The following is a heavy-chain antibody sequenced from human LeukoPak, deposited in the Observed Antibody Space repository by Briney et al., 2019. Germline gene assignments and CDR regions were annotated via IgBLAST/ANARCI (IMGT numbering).Heavy chain of an antibody. CDR3: ARGEGYSSSWYNY. Sequence: PGGSLRLSCAASGFTFSSYWMHWVRQAPGKGLVWVSRINSDGSSTSYADSVKGRFTISRDNAKNTLYLQMNSLRAEDTALYYCARGEGYSSSWYNYWGQGTLVTVSS. J-gene: IGHJ4*02. D-gene: IGHD6-13*01. CDR2: INSDGSST. CDR1: GFTFSSYW. V-gene: IGHV3-74*01.